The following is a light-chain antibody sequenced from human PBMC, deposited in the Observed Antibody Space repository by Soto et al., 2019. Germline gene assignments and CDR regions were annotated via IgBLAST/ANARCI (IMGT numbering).Light chain of an antibody. CDR2: DVS. Sequence: QSALTQPASVSGFLGQSITMSCTGSSSDVGTFNLVSWFQQHPGKAPKLLIFDVSDRPSGISNRFSGSKSGNTASLTISGLRTEDEADYYCGSYTSSSNYVFGSGTKVTVL. CDR1: SSDVGTFNL. CDR3: GSYTSSSNYV. J-gene: IGLJ1*01. V-gene: IGLV2-14*02.